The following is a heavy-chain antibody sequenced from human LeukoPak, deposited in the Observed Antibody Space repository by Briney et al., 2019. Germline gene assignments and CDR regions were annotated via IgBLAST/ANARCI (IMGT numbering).Heavy chain of an antibody. J-gene: IGHJ5*02. CDR1: GGSISSYY. D-gene: IGHD6-13*01. V-gene: IGHV4-59*01. CDR2: IYYSGSA. Sequence: SETLSLTCTVSGGSISSYYWSWIRQPPGKGLEWIGYIYYSGSANYNPSLKSRVTTSVDTSKNQFSLKLSSVTAADTAVYYCARALAAAGWFDPWGQGTLVTVSS. CDR3: ARALAAAGWFDP.